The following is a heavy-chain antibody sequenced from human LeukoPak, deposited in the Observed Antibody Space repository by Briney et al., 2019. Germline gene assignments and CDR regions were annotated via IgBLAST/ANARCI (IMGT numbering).Heavy chain of an antibody. CDR3: ASYSSGWYEFDY. D-gene: IGHD6-19*01. CDR1: GGTFSGYT. Sequence: SVKVSCKASGGTFSGYTISWVRQAPGQGLEWIGGIIPIFGTANYAQRFQGRVTITTDESTSTAYMELSSLRSEDTAVYNCASYSSGWYEFDYWGQGTLVTVSS. J-gene: IGHJ4*02. V-gene: IGHV1-69*05. CDR2: IIPIFGTA.